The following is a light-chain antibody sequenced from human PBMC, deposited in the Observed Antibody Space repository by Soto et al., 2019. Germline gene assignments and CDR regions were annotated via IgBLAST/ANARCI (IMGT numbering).Light chain of an antibody. Sequence: TQMTQSPSTLSASVGDSVSITCRASRDIGTWLAWFQQKPGRAPNLLIHRASTLARGVPSRFSGSGSGTEFTLTISSLQPDDFATYYCHRHETYPIALGGGTKVDIK. CDR2: RAS. V-gene: IGKV1-5*03. CDR1: RDIGTW. J-gene: IGKJ4*01. CDR3: HRHETYPIA.